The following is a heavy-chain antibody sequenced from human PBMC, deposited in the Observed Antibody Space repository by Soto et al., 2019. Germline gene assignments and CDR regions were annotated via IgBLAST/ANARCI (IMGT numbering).Heavy chain of an antibody. CDR3: ARRYGGNFDY. V-gene: IGHV4-59*01. Sequence: SETLSLTCSVSGDFITNYYWSWIRQPPGKRPEWIGYIFNTGSTNYNPSLKSRVTMSVDTSKNQFSLKLSSVTAADTAVYYCARRYGGNFDYWGRGTLVTVSS. D-gene: IGHD4-17*01. CDR1: GDFITNYY. J-gene: IGHJ4*02. CDR2: IFNTGST.